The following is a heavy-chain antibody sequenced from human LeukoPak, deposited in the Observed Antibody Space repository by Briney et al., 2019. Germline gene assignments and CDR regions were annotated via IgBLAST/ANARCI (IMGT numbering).Heavy chain of an antibody. D-gene: IGHD2-2*01. J-gene: IGHJ4*02. Sequence: GGSLRLSCAASGFTFSSYAMSWVRQAPGKGLEWASAISGSGGSTYYADSVKGRFTISRDNSKNTLYLQMNSLRAEDTAVYYCAKSRVVPAASSLFDYWGQGTLVTVSS. V-gene: IGHV3-23*01. CDR2: ISGSGGST. CDR1: GFTFSSYA. CDR3: AKSRVVPAASSLFDY.